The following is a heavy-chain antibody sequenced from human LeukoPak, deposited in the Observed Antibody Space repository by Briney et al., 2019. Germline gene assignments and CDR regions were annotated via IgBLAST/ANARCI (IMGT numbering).Heavy chain of an antibody. J-gene: IGHJ4*02. D-gene: IGHD1-14*01. CDR2: IRYDGNNK. CDR3: ARGVEPLAANTLAY. CDR1: GFTFSSYG. V-gene: IGHV3-30*02. Sequence: PGGSLRLSCAASGFTFSSYGMHWVRQAPGKGLRWVAFIRYDGNNKYYADSVKGRFTISRDSSKNTLYLQMNSLRAEDTAVYYCARGVEPLAANTLAYWGQGTLVTVSS.